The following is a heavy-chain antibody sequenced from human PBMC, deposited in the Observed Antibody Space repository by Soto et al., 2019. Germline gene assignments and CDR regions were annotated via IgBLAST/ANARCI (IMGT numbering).Heavy chain of an antibody. CDR3: ARDRIAAAGPFDY. CDR2: ISPYNGNR. Sequence: ASVKVSCKTSGYTFSSFGVSWVRQAPGQGLEWMGWISPYNGNRNYAQNLQGRVTMTTDTSTSIAYMELRSLRSDDTAMYYCARDRIAAAGPFDYWGQGTLVTVS. CDR1: GYTFSSFG. V-gene: IGHV1-18*04. D-gene: IGHD6-13*01. J-gene: IGHJ4*02.